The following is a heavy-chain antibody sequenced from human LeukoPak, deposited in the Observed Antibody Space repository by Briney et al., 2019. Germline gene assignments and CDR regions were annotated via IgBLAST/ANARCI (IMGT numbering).Heavy chain of an antibody. J-gene: IGHJ4*02. CDR1: GFTFSSYS. D-gene: IGHD2-21*01. CDR2: ISSSSSYI. CDR3: ARVPPCGGDCYDPLYYFDY. V-gene: IGHV3-21*01. Sequence: PGGSLRLSCAASGFTFSSYSMNWVRQAPGKGLEWVSSISSSSSYIYYADSVKGRFTISRDNAKNSLYLQMNSLRAEDTAVYYCARVPPCGGDCYDPLYYFDYWGQGTLVTVSS.